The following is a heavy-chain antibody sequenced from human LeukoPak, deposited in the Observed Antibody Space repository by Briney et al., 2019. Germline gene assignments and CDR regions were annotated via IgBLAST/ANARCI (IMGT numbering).Heavy chain of an antibody. D-gene: IGHD3-3*02. J-gene: IGHJ4*02. CDR2: MNPNSGHT. Sequence: ASVKVSCKASGYTFTSYDINWVRQATGQGLEWMGWMNPNSGHTGYAQKFQGRVTMTTDTSTSTAYMELRSLRSDDTAVYYCARDIRHHFDYWGQGTLVTVSS. V-gene: IGHV1-8*01. CDR3: ARDIRHHFDY. CDR1: GYTFTSYD.